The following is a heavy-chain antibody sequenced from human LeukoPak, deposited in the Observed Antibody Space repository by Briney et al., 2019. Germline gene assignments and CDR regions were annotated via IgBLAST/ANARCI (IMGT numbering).Heavy chain of an antibody. CDR1: RFTLSSYA. Sequence: PGGSLRLSCAASRFTLSSYAMSWVRQAPGKGLEWVAVISYDGSNKYYADSVKGRFTISRDNSKNTLYLQMNSLRAEDTAVYYCAREVGGVGFDYWGQGTLVTVSS. D-gene: IGHD1-26*01. CDR2: ISYDGSNK. V-gene: IGHV3-30*04. CDR3: AREVGGVGFDY. J-gene: IGHJ4*02.